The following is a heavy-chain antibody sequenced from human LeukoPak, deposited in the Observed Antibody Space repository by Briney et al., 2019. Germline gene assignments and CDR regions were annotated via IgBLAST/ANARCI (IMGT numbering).Heavy chain of an antibody. D-gene: IGHD6-6*01. J-gene: IGHJ4*02. V-gene: IGHV5-51*01. CDR1: GYTITSNW. Sequence: GEYLKISCKGSGYTITSNWLGWVRQMPGKGLEWMGIINPRDSETVYSPSFQGQVTMSVDKSISTAYLQWSSLKASDTAMYYCARQTSIAAPSYYWGQGTLVTVSS. CDR3: ARQTSIAAPSYY. CDR2: INPRDSET.